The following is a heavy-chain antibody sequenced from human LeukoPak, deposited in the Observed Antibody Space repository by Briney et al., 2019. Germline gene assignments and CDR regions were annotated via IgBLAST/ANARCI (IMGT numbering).Heavy chain of an antibody. CDR1: GFTFSSYS. CDR3: ARVRLRGGDSAKYYFDY. J-gene: IGHJ4*02. Sequence: PGGSLRLSCAASGFTFSSYSMNWVRQAPGKGLEWVSSISSSSSYIYYADSVKGRYTISRDNAKNPLYLQMNSLRAEDTAVYYCARVRLRGGDSAKYYFDYWGQGTLVTVSS. V-gene: IGHV3-21*01. D-gene: IGHD2-21*02. CDR2: ISSSSSYI.